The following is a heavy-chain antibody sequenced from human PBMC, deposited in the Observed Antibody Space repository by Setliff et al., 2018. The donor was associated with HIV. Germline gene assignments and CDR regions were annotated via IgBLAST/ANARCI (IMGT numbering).Heavy chain of an antibody. V-gene: IGHV4-39*01. J-gene: IGHJ4*02. D-gene: IGHD6-13*01. CDR2: IYYSGST. CDR3: ASPASDSSTVNGADY. Sequence: TSETLSLTCTVSGGSISSSSYYWGWIRQPPGKGLEWIGNIYYSGSTYYNPSLKSRVTISVDTSKNQFSLKLSSVTAADTAVYYCASPASDSSTVNGADYWGQGTLVTVSS. CDR1: GGSISSSSYY.